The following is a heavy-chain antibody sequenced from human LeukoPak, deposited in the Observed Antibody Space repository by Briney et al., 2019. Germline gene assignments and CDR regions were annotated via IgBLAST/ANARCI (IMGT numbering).Heavy chain of an antibody. CDR2: MYYSGST. V-gene: IGHV4-59*01. CDR3: ARGPRGWSGYPYYFDY. CDR1: GGSISSYY. J-gene: IGHJ4*02. D-gene: IGHD3-3*01. Sequence: SETLSLTCTVSGGSISSYYWSWIRQPPGKGLEWIGYMYYSGSTNYNPSLKSRVTISVDTSKNQFSLKLSSVTAADTAVYYCARGPRGWSGYPYYFDYWGQGTLVTVSS.